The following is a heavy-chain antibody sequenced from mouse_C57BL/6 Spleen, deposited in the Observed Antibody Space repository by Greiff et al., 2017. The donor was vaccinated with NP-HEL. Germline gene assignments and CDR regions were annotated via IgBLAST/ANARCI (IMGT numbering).Heavy chain of an antibody. V-gene: IGHV5-16*01. CDR1: GFTFSDYY. J-gene: IGHJ2*01. Sequence: EVKLMESEGGLVQPGSSMKLSCTASGFTFSDYYMAWVRQVPEKGLEWVANINYDGSSTYYLDSLKSRFIISRDNAKNILYLQMSSLKSEDTATYYCARGWLPYYFDYWGQGTTLTVSS. CDR3: ARGWLPYYFDY. CDR2: INYDGSST. D-gene: IGHD2-3*01.